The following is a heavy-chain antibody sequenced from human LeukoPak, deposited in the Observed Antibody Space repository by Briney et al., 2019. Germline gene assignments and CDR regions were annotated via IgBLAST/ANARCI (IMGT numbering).Heavy chain of an antibody. Sequence: SETLSLTCTVSGGSISSSSYYWGWIRQPPGKGLEWIGSIYYSGSTNYNPSLKSRVTISVDTSKNQFSLKLSSVTAADTAVYYCARILSDYYDSSGYQGGYYFDYWGQGTLVTVSS. D-gene: IGHD3-22*01. CDR2: IYYSGST. J-gene: IGHJ4*02. V-gene: IGHV4-39*07. CDR3: ARILSDYYDSSGYQGGYYFDY. CDR1: GGSISSSSYY.